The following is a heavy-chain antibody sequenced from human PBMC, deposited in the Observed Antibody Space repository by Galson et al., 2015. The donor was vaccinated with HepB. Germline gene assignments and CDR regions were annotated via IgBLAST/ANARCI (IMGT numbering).Heavy chain of an antibody. Sequence: SLRLSCAASGFTFSSYAMHWVRRAPGKGLEWVAVISYDGSNKYYADSVKGRFAISRDNSKNTLYLQMNSLRAEDTAVYYCAREGGYYDSSGYYPPRLWGQGTLVTVSS. CDR3: AREGGYYDSSGYYPPRL. J-gene: IGHJ4*02. CDR1: GFTFSSYA. CDR2: ISYDGSNK. D-gene: IGHD3-22*01. V-gene: IGHV3-30*09.